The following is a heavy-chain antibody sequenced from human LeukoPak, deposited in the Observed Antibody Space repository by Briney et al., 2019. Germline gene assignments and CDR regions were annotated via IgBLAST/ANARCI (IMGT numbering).Heavy chain of an antibody. Sequence: SETLSLTCTVSGGSISSSSYYWGWIRQPPGKGLEWIGSIYYSGSTYYNPSLKSRVTISVDTSKNQFSLKLSSVTAADTAVYYCARDSLTMIVVVIGAFDIWGQGTMVTVSS. CDR2: IYYSGST. V-gene: IGHV4-39*07. CDR1: GGSISSSSYY. D-gene: IGHD3-22*01. J-gene: IGHJ3*02. CDR3: ARDSLTMIVVVIGAFDI.